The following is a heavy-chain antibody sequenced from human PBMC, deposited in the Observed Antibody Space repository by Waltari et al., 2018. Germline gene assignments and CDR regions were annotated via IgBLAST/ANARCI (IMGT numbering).Heavy chain of an antibody. CDR3: ARRYCSSTSCLFDY. CDR1: GFTLSRSA. CDR2: ISSSGTTI. Sequence: EVQLVESGGGLVQPGGSLRLSCAASGFTLSRSAMTWVRRAPGKGLEWVSHISSSGTTIYYADSVKGRFTISRDNAKNSLYLQMNSLRAEDTAVYYCARRYCSSTSCLFDYWGQGTLVTVSS. J-gene: IGHJ4*02. V-gene: IGHV3-48*03. D-gene: IGHD2-2*01.